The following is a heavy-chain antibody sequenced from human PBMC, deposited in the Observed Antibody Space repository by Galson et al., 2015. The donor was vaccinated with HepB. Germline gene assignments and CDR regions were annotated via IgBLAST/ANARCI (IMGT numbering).Heavy chain of an antibody. CDR3: ARELLLWFGELYYFDY. D-gene: IGHD3-10*01. Sequence: SVKVSCKASGGTFSSYTISWVRQAPGQGLEWMGRIIPILGIANYAQKFQGRVTITADKSTSTAYMELSSLRSEDTAVYYCARELLLWFGELYYFDYWGQGTLVTVSS. V-gene: IGHV1-69*04. CDR2: IIPILGIA. CDR1: GGTFSSYT. J-gene: IGHJ4*02.